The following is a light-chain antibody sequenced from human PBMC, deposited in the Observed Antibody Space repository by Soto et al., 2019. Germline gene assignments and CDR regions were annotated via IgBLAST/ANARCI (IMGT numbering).Light chain of an antibody. Sequence: QSALTQPASVSGSPGQSITISCTGTSSDVGGYKYVSWYQQHPGKAPKLMIYEVSNRPSGVSNRFSGSKSANTASLIISGLQAEDEADYYCSSYTSSSTDVFGTGTKLTVL. CDR2: EVS. J-gene: IGLJ1*01. V-gene: IGLV2-14*01. CDR1: SSDVGGYKY. CDR3: SSYTSSSTDV.